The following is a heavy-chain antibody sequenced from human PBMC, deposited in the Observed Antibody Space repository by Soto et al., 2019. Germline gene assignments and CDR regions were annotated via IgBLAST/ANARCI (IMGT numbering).Heavy chain of an antibody. CDR1: GGSINSGGYS. CDR2: IYHSGST. CDR3: ARWWMYAPRFDH. V-gene: IGHV4-30-2*01. Sequence: QLQLQESGSGLVKPSQTLSLTCAVSGGSINSGGYSWSWIRQPPGKGLEWIGYIYHSGSTYYNPSLKSRVTISGDRSKNQFSLKLSSETAADTAVYYCARWWMYAPRFDHWGQGTQVTVSS. D-gene: IGHD2-8*01. J-gene: IGHJ5*02.